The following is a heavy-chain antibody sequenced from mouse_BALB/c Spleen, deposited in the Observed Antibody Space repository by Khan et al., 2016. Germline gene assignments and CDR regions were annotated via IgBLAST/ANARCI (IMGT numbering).Heavy chain of an antibody. CDR1: GFTFNTYA. D-gene: IGHD2-3*01. CDR3: VRQRLLTPYWYFDV. J-gene: IGHJ1*01. V-gene: IGHV10-1*02. Sequence: EVQLVESGGGLVQPKGSLKLSCAASGFTFNTYAMNWVRQAPGKGLEWVARIRSKSNNSATYYADSVKDRFTISRDDSQSMLYLQMNNLKTEDTAMYYCVRQRLLTPYWYFDVWGAGTTVTVSS. CDR2: IRSKSNNSAT.